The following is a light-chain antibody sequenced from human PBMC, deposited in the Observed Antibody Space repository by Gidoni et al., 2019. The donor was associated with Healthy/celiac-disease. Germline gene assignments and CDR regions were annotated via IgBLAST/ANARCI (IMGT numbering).Light chain of an antibody. J-gene: IGKJ1*01. V-gene: IGKV4-1*01. CDR3: QPYYSTPWT. CDR1: QSVLYSSNNKNY. CDR2: WAS. Sequence: DIVMTQSPDSLAVSLGERATINCKSSQSVLYSSNNKNYLAWYQQKPGQPPKLLIYWASTRESGVPDRFSGSGSGTDFTLTISSLQAEDVAVYYCQPYYSTPWTFXQXTKVEIK.